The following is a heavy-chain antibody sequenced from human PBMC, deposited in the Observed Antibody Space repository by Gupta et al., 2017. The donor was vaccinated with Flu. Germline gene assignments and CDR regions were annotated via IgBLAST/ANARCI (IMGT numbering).Heavy chain of an antibody. D-gene: IGHD2-21*01. V-gene: IGHV4-59*01. J-gene: IGHJ6*02. Sequence: QVQLQESGPGVVKPSETLSLTCTVASGSITTYWWSWIRQSPGKGLEWIGYISYSGRTSYNPSLKSRVSMSIDTSKNLLSLILTSVTAADTAVYYCARDNWQQYGNSDWYYYGLDVWGQGTTVTVSS. CDR2: ISYSGRT. CDR3: ARDNWQQYGNSDWYYYGLDV. CDR1: SGSITTYW.